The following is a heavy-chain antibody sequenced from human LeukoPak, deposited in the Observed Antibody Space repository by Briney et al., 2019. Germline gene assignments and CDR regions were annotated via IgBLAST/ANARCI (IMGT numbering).Heavy chain of an antibody. J-gene: IGHJ4*02. CDR3: AKLGLTGSIRPPTDY. Sequence: GGSLRLSCAASGFTFSSYAMSWVRQAPGKGLEWVSAISGSGGSAYYADSVKGRFTISRDNSKNTLYLQMNSLRAEDTAVYYCAKLGLTGSIRPPTDYWGQGTLVTVSS. D-gene: IGHD3-9*01. V-gene: IGHV3-23*01. CDR1: GFTFSSYA. CDR2: ISGSGGSA.